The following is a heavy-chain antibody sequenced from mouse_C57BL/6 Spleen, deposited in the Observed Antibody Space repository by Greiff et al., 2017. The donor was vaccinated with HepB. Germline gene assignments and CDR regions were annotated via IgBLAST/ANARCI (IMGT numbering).Heavy chain of an antibody. CDR1: GYTFTSYW. D-gene: IGHD1-1*01. Sequence: QVQLQQPGTELVKPGASVKLSCKASGYTFTSYWMHWVKQRPGQGLEWIGNINPSNGGTNYNEKFKSKATLTVDKSSSTAYMQLSSLTSGDSAVYYCARGTGRYGRAMDYWGQGTSVTVSS. J-gene: IGHJ4*01. CDR2: INPSNGGT. V-gene: IGHV1-53*01. CDR3: ARGTGRYGRAMDY.